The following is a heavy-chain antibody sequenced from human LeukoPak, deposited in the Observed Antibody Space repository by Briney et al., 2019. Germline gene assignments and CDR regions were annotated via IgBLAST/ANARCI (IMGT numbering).Heavy chain of an antibody. D-gene: IGHD6-19*01. CDR2: IRYDGSNT. Sequence: AGGSLRLSCAASGFTFNNYGMHWVRQAPGKGLEWLAFIRYDGSNTYYADSVKGRFTVSRDDSKNTLYLQMNSLRGDDTAVYYCARTYTGGWYGQYFDYWGQGTLVTVSS. CDR3: ARTYTGGWYGQYFDY. J-gene: IGHJ4*02. CDR1: GFTFNNYG. V-gene: IGHV3-30*02.